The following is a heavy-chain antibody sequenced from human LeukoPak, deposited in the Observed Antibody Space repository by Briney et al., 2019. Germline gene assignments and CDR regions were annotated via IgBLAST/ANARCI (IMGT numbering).Heavy chain of an antibody. CDR1: GGSISSYY. CDR2: IYDSGST. D-gene: IGHD6-13*01. V-gene: IGHV4-59*08. J-gene: IGHJ5*02. Sequence: KPSETLSLTCTVSGGSISSYYWSWIRQPPGKGLEWIGYIYDSGSTNYNPSLKSRVTISVDTSKNQFSLKLSSVTAADTAVYYCARRAAAGGGWFDPWGQGTLVTVSS. CDR3: ARRAAAGGGWFDP.